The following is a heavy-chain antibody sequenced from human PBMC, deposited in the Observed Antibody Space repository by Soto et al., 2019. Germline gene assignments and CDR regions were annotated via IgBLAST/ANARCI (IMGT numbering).Heavy chain of an antibody. V-gene: IGHV4-4*07. Sequence: QVQLHESGPGLVKPSETLSLTCNVSGDSVGRFYWSWIRQSAEKGLEWIARIYSTGGTAYNPALEGRITISLDRSNNHVSLEMNSVTAADTAVYFCARDLSGTGLDIWGRGTRVTVSS. D-gene: IGHD1-26*01. J-gene: IGHJ6*02. CDR3: ARDLSGTGLDI. CDR1: GDSVGRFY. CDR2: IYSTGGT.